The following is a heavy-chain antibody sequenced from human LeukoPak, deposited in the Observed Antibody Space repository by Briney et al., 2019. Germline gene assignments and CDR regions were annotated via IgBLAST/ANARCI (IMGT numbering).Heavy chain of an antibody. V-gene: IGHV3-21*04. Sequence: PGGSLRLSCAASGFTFSSYSINWVRQAPGKGLEWVSLISSDSTYINYIDSVKGRFTISRDNSKNTLYLQMNSLRAADTAIYYCARISALAVIGTTRYHAFDIWGPGTMVAVS. D-gene: IGHD2-15*01. CDR3: ARISALAVIGTTRYHAFDI. J-gene: IGHJ3*02. CDR1: GFTFSSYS. CDR2: ISSDSTYI.